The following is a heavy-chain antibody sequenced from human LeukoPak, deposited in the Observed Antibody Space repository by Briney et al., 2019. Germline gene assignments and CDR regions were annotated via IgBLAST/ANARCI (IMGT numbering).Heavy chain of an antibody. V-gene: IGHV4-34*01. CDR2: INHSGST. CDR1: GGSFSGYY. CDR3: ARRQPLDIVVVVAAMDV. Sequence: SETLSLTCAVYGGSFSGYYWSWIRQPPGKGLEWIGEINHSGSTNYNPSLKSRVTISVDTSKNQFSLKLSSVTAADTAVYYCARRQPLDIVVVVAAMDVWGQGTTVTVSS. J-gene: IGHJ6*02. D-gene: IGHD2-15*01.